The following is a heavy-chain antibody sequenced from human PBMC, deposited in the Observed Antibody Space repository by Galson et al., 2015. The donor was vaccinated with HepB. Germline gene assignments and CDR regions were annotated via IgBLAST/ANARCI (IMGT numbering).Heavy chain of an antibody. D-gene: IGHD4-17*01. V-gene: IGHV3-23*01. CDR2: ITGSGHGT. J-gene: IGHJ2*01. CDR1: GFTFSSYA. Sequence: SLRLSCAASGFTFSSYAMSWVRQAPGKGLEWVSAITGSGHGTYYADSVKGRFTISRDNSKNTLYLQMNSLRGEDTAVYYCAKDRPTTASVGWYFDLWGRGTLVTVSS. CDR3: AKDRPTTASVGWYFDL.